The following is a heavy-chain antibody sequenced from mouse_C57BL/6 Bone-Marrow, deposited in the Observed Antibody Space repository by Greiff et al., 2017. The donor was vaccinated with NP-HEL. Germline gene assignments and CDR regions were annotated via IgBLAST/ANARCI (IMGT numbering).Heavy chain of an antibody. CDR1: GFSFNTYA. V-gene: IGHV10-1*01. J-gene: IGHJ1*03. CDR3: VRLHYYGSSDWYFDV. Sequence: DVMLVESGGGLVQPKGSLKLSCAASGFSFNTYAMNWVRQAPGKGLEWVARIRSKSNNYATYYADSVKDRFTISRDDSESMLYLQMNNLKTEDTAMYYCVRLHYYGSSDWYFDVWGTGTTVTVSS. CDR2: IRSKSNNYAT. D-gene: IGHD1-1*01.